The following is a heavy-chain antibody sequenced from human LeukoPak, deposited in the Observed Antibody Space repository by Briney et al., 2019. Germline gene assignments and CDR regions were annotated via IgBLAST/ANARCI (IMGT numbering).Heavy chain of an antibody. J-gene: IGHJ5*01. D-gene: IGHD6-19*01. CDR2: INANSDTT. CDR1: GFAFSFYA. CDR3: AKPISGGLAVTADWFHP. V-gene: IGHV3-23*01. Sequence: GGSLRLSCAASGFAFSFYAMSWLRQPPGKGLEWVSTINANSDTTSYAASVRGRFTISRDNSKNTLYLQVNTLRADDTATYYCAKPISGGLAVTADWFHPWGQGTPVVVSS.